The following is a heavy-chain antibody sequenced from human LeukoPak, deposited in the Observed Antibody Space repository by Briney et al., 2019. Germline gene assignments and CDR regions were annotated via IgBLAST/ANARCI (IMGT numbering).Heavy chain of an antibody. CDR3: ATRKLGNDY. J-gene: IGHJ4*02. Sequence: PSETLSLTCTVSGGSVSNYYWSWIRESPGKGLEWIGYIYYTETSYNPSLKSRVTISADTSKNQFSLKLYSVTAADTAVYYCATRKLGNDYWGQGTLVTVSS. D-gene: IGHD7-27*01. V-gene: IGHV4-59*02. CDR1: GGSVSNYY. CDR2: IYYTET.